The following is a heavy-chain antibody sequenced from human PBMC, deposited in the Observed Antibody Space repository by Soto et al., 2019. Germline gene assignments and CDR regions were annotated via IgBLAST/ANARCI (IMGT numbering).Heavy chain of an antibody. J-gene: IGHJ6*02. CDR3: ARGRLSITMVRGVRYYYYGMDV. D-gene: IGHD3-10*01. V-gene: IGHV4-34*01. CDR2: INHSGST. CDR1: GGSFSGYY. Sequence: SETLSLTCAVYGGSFSGYYWSWIRQPPGKGLEWIGEINHSGSTNYNPSLKSRVTISVDTSKNQFSLKLSSVTAADTAVYYCARGRLSITMVRGVRYYYYGMDVWGQGTTVTVSS.